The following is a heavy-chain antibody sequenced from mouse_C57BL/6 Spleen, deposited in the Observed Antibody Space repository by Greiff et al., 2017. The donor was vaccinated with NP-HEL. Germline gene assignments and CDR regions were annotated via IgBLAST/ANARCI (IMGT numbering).Heavy chain of an antibody. D-gene: IGHD1-1*01. Sequence: QVQLKQPGAELVKPGASVKLSCKASGYTFTSYWMHWVQQRPGQGLEWIGMIHPNSGSTNYNEKFKSKATLTVDKSSSTAYMQLSSLTSEDSAVYYCARSGYGSSYRFAYWGQGTLVTVSA. CDR3: ARSGYGSSYRFAY. CDR1: GYTFTSYW. J-gene: IGHJ3*01. CDR2: IHPNSGST. V-gene: IGHV1-64*01.